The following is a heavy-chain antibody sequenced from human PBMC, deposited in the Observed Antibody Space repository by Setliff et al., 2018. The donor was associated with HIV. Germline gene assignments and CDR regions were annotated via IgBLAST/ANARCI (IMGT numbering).Heavy chain of an antibody. CDR1: GGSVSSGSYY. Sequence: SETLSLTCTVSGGSVSSGSYYWSWIRQPPGKGLEWIGEINHSGSTKYNPSLNSRVTISVDASKNQFSLKLSSVTAADTAVYYCASLPPPHDSSGYYFDYWGQGTLVTVSS. V-gene: IGHV4-39*01. J-gene: IGHJ4*02. D-gene: IGHD3-22*01. CDR3: ASLPPPHDSSGYYFDY. CDR2: INHSGST.